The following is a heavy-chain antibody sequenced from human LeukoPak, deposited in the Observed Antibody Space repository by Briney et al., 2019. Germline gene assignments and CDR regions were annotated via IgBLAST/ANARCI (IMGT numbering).Heavy chain of an antibody. CDR1: GFTFSSYS. Sequence: GGSLRLSCAASGFTFSSYSTNWVRQAPGKGLEWVSSITSSSSYIYYADSVKGRFTISRDNAKNSLYLQMNSLRAEDTAVYYCARLYATDPYYYYYMDVWGKGTTVTVSS. J-gene: IGHJ6*03. CDR2: ITSSSSYI. CDR3: ARLYATDPYYYYYMDV. D-gene: IGHD2-8*01. V-gene: IGHV3-21*01.